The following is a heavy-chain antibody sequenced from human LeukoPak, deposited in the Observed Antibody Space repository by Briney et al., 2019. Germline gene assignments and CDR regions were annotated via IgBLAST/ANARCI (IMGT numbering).Heavy chain of an antibody. V-gene: IGHV1-8*01. CDR2: MNPNSGDT. J-gene: IGHJ4*02. D-gene: IGHD6-19*01. CDR1: GYTFTGYD. CDR3: ARALSGCILCFDY. Sequence: ASVKVSCKASGYTFTGYDINWVRQAAEQGLEWLGWMNPNSGDTGYAQKFQGRVTMTRDTSISTAYMELSGLTSEDTAVYYCARALSGCILCFDYWGQGTLVTVSS.